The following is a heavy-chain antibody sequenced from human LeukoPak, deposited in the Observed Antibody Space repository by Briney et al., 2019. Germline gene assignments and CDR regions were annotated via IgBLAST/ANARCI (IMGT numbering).Heavy chain of an antibody. Sequence: EASVKVSCKASGYTFTSYDINWVRQATGQGLEWMGWMNPNSGNTGYAQKFQGRVTMTRNTSISTAYMALSSLRSEDTAVYYCAGITMVRGVIDPDYYYGMDVWGQGTTVTVSS. CDR1: GYTFTSYD. J-gene: IGHJ6*02. CDR3: AGITMVRGVIDPDYYYGMDV. V-gene: IGHV1-8*01. D-gene: IGHD3-10*01. CDR2: MNPNSGNT.